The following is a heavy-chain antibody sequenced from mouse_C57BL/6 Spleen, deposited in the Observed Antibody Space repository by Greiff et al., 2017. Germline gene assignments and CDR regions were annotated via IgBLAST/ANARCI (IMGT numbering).Heavy chain of an antibody. CDR1: GYAFSSSW. CDR3: ASYYGRSYYAMDY. V-gene: IGHV1-82*01. D-gene: IGHD1-1*01. Sequence: VQLQQSGPELVKPGASVKISCKASGYAFSSSWMNWVKQRPGKGLEWIGRIYPGDGDTNYNGKFKGKATLTADKSSSTAYMQLSSLTSEDSAVYFCASYYGRSYYAMDYWGQGTSVTVSS. CDR2: IYPGDGDT. J-gene: IGHJ4*01.